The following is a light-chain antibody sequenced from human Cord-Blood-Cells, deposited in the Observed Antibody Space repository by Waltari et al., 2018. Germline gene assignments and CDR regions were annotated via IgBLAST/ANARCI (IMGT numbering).Light chain of an antibody. CDR1: TSDVGRDNL. Sequence: QSALPQPASVSGSPGQSITISCTGTTSDVGRDNLVSWYQQHPGKAPKLMIYEGSKRPSGVSNRFSGSKSGNTASLTISGLQAEDEADYYCCSYAGSSTYVFGTGTKVTVL. V-gene: IGLV2-23*01. CDR2: EGS. J-gene: IGLJ1*01. CDR3: CSYAGSSTYV.